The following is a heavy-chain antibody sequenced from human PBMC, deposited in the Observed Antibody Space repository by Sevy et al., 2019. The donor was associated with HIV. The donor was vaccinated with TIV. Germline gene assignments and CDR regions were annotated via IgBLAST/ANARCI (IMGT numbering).Heavy chain of an antibody. Sequence: GESLKISCKASGYKFTTYWIGWARQMPGKGLEWMGMICPRDSDTRYSPSFQGQVTISADTSINTAYLQWSSLKASDTAMYFCARHVDMTTLIGGLYYFDSWGQGTLVTVSS. CDR2: ICPRDSDT. CDR1: GYKFTTYW. J-gene: IGHJ4*02. D-gene: IGHD4-4*01. CDR3: ARHVDMTTLIGGLYYFDS. V-gene: IGHV5-51*01.